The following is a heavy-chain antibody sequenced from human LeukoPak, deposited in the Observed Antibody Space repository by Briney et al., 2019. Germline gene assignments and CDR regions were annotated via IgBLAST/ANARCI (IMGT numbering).Heavy chain of an antibody. CDR3: ARLPYYDFWSGYSDFDY. J-gene: IGHJ4*02. Sequence: SETLSLTCAVSGGSISSSNWWSWVRQPPGKGLAWIGEIYHSGSTNYNPSLKSRVTISVDKSKNQFSLKLSSVTAADTAVYYCARLPYYDFWSGYSDFDYWGQGTLVTVSS. CDR1: GGSISSSNW. CDR2: IYHSGST. D-gene: IGHD3-3*01. V-gene: IGHV4-4*02.